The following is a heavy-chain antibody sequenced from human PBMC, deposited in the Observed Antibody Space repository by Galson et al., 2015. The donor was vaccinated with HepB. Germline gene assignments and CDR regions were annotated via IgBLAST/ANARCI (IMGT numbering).Heavy chain of an antibody. CDR1: GYTFTSYG. V-gene: IGHV1-69*13. Sequence: SVKVSCKASGYTFTSYGISWVRQAPGQGLEWMGGIIPIFGTANYAQKFQGRVTITADESTSTAYMELSSLRSEDTAVYYCATVYCTNGVCYTGWFDPWGQGTLVTVSS. CDR3: ATVYCTNGVCYTGWFDP. J-gene: IGHJ5*02. CDR2: IIPIFGTA. D-gene: IGHD2-8*01.